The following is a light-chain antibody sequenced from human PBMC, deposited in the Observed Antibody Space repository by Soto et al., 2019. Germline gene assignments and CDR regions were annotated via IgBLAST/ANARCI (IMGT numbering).Light chain of an antibody. CDR1: QGISSY. V-gene: IGKV1-13*02. Sequence: AIQLTQSPSSLSASVGDRVTITCRASQGISSYLAWYQQKPAKAPKLLIYDASSLETGVPSRFSGSVSGTEFTLTISSLQTDDFANYYCQQYNSYSPLTFGGGTKVDIK. CDR2: DAS. J-gene: IGKJ4*01. CDR3: QQYNSYSPLT.